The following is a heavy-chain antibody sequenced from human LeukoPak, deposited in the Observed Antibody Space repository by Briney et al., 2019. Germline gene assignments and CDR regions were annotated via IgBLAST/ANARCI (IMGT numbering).Heavy chain of an antibody. CDR1: GFTLRSYS. CDR3: ARVDYGSGCDS. D-gene: IGHD6-19*01. Sequence: LTGGSLRLSCAASGFTLRSYSMHWVRQAPGKGLEFVSAISRNGGNTYYANSVRGRFTISRDISKNTLYLQMGSLRPEDMGVYYCARVDYGSGCDSWGQGTLVTVSS. V-gene: IGHV3-64*01. CDR2: ISRNGGNT. J-gene: IGHJ4*02.